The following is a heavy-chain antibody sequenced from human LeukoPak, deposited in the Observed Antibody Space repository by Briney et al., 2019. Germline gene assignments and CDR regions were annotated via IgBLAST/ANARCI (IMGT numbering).Heavy chain of an antibody. CDR2: INTNTGNP. J-gene: IGHJ4*02. D-gene: IGHD1-26*01. CDR1: GYTFTSYD. Sequence: GAAVKVSCKASGYTFTSYDINWVRQAPGQGLEWMGWINTNTGNPTYAQGFTGRFVFSLDTSVSTAYLQISSLKAEDTAVYYCARLFAPWEHTPQTDYWGQGTLVTVSS. V-gene: IGHV7-4-1*02. CDR3: ARLFAPWEHTPQTDY.